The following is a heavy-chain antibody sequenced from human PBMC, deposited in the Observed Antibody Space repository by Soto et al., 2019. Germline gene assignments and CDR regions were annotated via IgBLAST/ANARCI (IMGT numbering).Heavy chain of an antibody. CDR2: IYYSGST. J-gene: IGHJ6*02. V-gene: IGHV4-59*01. D-gene: IGHD2-2*01. CDR1: GGSISSYY. Sequence: PSETLSLTCTVSGGSISSYYWSWIRQPPGKGLEWIGYIYYSGSTNYNPSLKSRVTISVDTSKNQFSLKLSSVTAADTAVYYCARGLRYQRLSYYYYYGMDVWGQGTTVTVSS. CDR3: ARGLRYQRLSYYYYYGMDV.